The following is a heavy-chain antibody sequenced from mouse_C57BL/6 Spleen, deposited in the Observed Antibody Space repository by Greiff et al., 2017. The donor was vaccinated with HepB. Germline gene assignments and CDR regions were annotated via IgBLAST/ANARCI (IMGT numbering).Heavy chain of an antibody. D-gene: IGHD2-4*01. CDR1: GFSLTSYA. CDR3: ARNSYYDYDYFDY. CDR2: IWTGGGT. Sequence: VKLVESGPGLVAPSQSLSITCTVSGFSLTSYAISWVRQPPGKGLEWLGVIWTGGGTNYNSALKSRLSISKDNSKSQVFLKMNSLQTDDTARYYCARNSYYDYDYFDYWGQGTTLTVSS. J-gene: IGHJ2*01. V-gene: IGHV2-9-1*01.